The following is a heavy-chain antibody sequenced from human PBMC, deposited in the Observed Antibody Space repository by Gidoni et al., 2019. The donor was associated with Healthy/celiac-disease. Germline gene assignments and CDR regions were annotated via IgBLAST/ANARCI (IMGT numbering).Heavy chain of an antibody. Sequence: EVQLLESGGGLVRPGGSLRLSCAASGFTFSSFAMSWVRQAPGKGLQWVSVIRGSGDSTYYADSVKGRFTISRDNSKNTVYLQMNSRRADDTAVYYCAKRRELPGGYFDYWGQGTLVTVSS. CDR2: IRGSGDST. CDR3: AKRRELPGGYFDY. J-gene: IGHJ4*02. V-gene: IGHV3-23*01. CDR1: GFTFSSFA. D-gene: IGHD1-26*01.